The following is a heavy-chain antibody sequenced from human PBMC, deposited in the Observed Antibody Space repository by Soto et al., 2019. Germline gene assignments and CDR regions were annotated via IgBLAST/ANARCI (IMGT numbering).Heavy chain of an antibody. J-gene: IGHJ6*02. D-gene: IGHD2-15*01. Sequence: SQTLSLTCAISGDSVSSNSAAWNWIRQSPSRGLEWLGRSYYMSKWYIDYAVSVKSRITIIPDASKNQFSLQLNSVTPEDTAVYYCARDGLLLESYYFYYGLDVWGQGTTVTVSS. CDR3: ARDGLLLESYYFYYGLDV. V-gene: IGHV6-1*01. CDR1: GDSVSSNSAA. CDR2: SYYMSKWYI.